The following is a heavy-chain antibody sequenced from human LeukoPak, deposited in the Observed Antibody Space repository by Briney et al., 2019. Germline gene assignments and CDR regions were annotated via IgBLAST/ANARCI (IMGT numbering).Heavy chain of an antibody. D-gene: IGHD6-6*01. CDR1: GGSFSGYY. J-gene: IGHJ4*02. CDR3: ARVAARLRPVDY. V-gene: IGHV4-34*01. Sequence: SETLSLTCAVYGGSFSGYYWSWIRQPPGKGLEWIGEINHSGSTNYNPFLKSRVTISVDTSKNQFSLKLSSVTAADTAVYYCARVAARLRPVDYWGQGTLVTVSS. CDR2: INHSGST.